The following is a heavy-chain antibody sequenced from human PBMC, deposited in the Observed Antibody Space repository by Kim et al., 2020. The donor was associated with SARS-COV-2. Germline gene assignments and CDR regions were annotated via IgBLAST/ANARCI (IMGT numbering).Heavy chain of an antibody. D-gene: IGHD4-4*01. CDR3: AKLRVSSGHYYYGMDD. V-gene: IGHV3-23*01. CDR2: ISGSGGNT. J-gene: IGHJ6*02. CDR1: GFTFSSYA. Sequence: GGSLRLSCAASGFTFSSYAMRWVRQAPGKGLEWVSSISGSGGNTYYADSVKGRFTISRDNSKNTLYLQMNSLRAEDAAVYYCAKLRVSSGHYYYGMDDWGQGTTATVS.